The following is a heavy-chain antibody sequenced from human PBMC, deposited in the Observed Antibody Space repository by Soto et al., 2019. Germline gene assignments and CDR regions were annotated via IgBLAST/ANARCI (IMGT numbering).Heavy chain of an antibody. CDR3: ATQATYYGQ. D-gene: IGHD3-10*01. CDR2: ISRDGSIK. V-gene: IGHV3-30-3*01. Sequence: QVQLVESGGGVVQPGRSLRLSCAASGFTFSDYAMHWVRQAPGRGLEWVAIISRDGSIKYDADSVKGRFTISRDNSKNTLYLQMNSLRSEDTAVYHCATQATYYGQWGQRTLVTVSS. CDR1: GFTFSDYA. J-gene: IGHJ4*02.